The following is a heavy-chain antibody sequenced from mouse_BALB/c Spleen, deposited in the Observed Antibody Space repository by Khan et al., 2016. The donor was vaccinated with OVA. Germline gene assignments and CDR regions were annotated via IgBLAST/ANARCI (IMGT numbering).Heavy chain of an antibody. CDR3: ERMARTIN. J-gene: IGHJ2*01. CDR1: GFTFSSYG. CDR2: INSNGGSP. V-gene: IGHV5-6-3*01. Sequence: EVELVESGGGLVQPGGSLKLSCAASGFTFSSYGMSWVRQTPDKRLELVATINSNGGSPYYPDSVKGRFTISRDNAKNTLYLQMSSLKYEDTAMYYCERMARTINGDQGTTRTVAS.